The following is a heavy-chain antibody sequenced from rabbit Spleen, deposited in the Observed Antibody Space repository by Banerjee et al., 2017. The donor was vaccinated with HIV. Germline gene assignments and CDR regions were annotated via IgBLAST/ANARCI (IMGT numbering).Heavy chain of an antibody. CDR2: IDPVFGIT. D-gene: IGHD8-1*01. CDR3: ARDGAGGSYFAL. J-gene: IGHJ4*01. V-gene: IGHV1S7*01. CDR1: GFTLSSYY. Sequence: RLEESAGGLVQPGGSLKLSCKASGFTLSSYYMNWVRQAPGKGLEWIGYIDPVFGITYYANWVNGRFSISRENAQNTVFLQMTSLTAADTATYFCARDGAGGSYFALWGPGTLVTVS.